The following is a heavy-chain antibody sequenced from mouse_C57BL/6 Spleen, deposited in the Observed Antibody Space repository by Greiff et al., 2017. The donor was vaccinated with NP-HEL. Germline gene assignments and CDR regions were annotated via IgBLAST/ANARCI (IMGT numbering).Heavy chain of an antibody. J-gene: IGHJ3*01. Sequence: EVKLLESGPGLVKPSQSLSLTCSVTGYSITSGYYWNWIRQFPGNKLEWMGYISYDGSNNYNPSLKNRISITRDTSKNQFFLKLNSVTTEDTATYYCARFDDYGSLFAYWGQVTLVTVSA. CDR2: ISYDGSN. D-gene: IGHD1-1*01. CDR3: ARFDDYGSLFAY. V-gene: IGHV3-6*01. CDR1: GYSITSGYY.